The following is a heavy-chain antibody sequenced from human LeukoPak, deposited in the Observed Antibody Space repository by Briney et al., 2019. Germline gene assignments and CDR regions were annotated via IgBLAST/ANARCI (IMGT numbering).Heavy chain of an antibody. CDR2: INHSGST. V-gene: IGHV4-34*01. D-gene: IGHD1-26*01. CDR3: ASGTIVGARRDWFDP. CDR1: GGSFSGYY. J-gene: IGHJ5*02. Sequence: SETLSLTCAVYGGSFSGYYWSWIRQPPGKGLEWIGEINHSGSTNYNPSLKSRVTISVDTSKNQFSLKLSSVTAADTAVYYCASGTIVGARRDWFDPWGQGTLVTVSS.